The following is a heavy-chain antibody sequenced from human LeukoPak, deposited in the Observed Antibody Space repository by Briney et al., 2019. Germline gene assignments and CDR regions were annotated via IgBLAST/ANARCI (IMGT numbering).Heavy chain of an antibody. J-gene: IGHJ4*02. V-gene: IGHV1-69*13. CDR1: GGTFSSYA. Sequence: SVKVSCKASGGTFSSYAISWVRQAPGQGLEWMGGIIPIFGTANYAQKFQGRVTITADESTSTAYMELSSLRSEDTAVYYCAREIKCSSGCFDYWGQGTLVTVSS. CDR2: IIPIFGTA. D-gene: IGHD6-19*01. CDR3: AREIKCSSGCFDY.